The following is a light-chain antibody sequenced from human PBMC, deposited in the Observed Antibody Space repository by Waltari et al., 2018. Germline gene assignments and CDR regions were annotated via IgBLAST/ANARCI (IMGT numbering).Light chain of an antibody. CDR1: QSIGNW. J-gene: IGKJ1*01. CDR3: QQYSSFPWA. V-gene: IGKV1-5*03. CDR2: KAS. Sequence: DIQMTQSPSTLSASVGDRVTITCRASQSIGNWLAWYQQKPGKAPNLLISKASALERGVPSRCSGSGSGTEFTLTISSLQPDDFATYYCQQYSSFPWALGQGTKVEIK.